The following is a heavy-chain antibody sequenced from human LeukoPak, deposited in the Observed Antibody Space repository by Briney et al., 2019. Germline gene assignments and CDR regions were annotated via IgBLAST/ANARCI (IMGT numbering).Heavy chain of an antibody. CDR1: GFLFSSYA. Sequence: PGVPVSLSCAASGFLFSSYAVMGPPEAPGKGLVGVSGISGSGGSRYYADSVKGRFTISRDNSKNTLYLQMNSLRAEDTAVYYCARHTPHYDSSGYPDYWGQGTLVTVSS. D-gene: IGHD3-22*01. J-gene: IGHJ4*02. CDR3: ARHTPHYDSSGYPDY. V-gene: IGHV3-23*01. CDR2: ISGSGGSR.